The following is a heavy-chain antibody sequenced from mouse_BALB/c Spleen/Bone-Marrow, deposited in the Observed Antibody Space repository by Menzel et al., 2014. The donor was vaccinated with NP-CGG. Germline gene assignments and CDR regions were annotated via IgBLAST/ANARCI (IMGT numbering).Heavy chain of an antibody. Sequence: LVESGPGLVKPGASVKMSCKASGYTFXSYVLHWVEQKPGQGLEWIGNINPYNDDTMYNEKFKGKATLTSDKSSSTAYMELSSLTSEDSAVYYCARSLYGYDWYFDVWGAGTTVTVSS. J-gene: IGHJ1*01. D-gene: IGHD2-2*01. CDR2: INPYNDDT. CDR3: ARSLYGYDWYFDV. CDR1: GYTFXSYV. V-gene: IGHV1-14*01.